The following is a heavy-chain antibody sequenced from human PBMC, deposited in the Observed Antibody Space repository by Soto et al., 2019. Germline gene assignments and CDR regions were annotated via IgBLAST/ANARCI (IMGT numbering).Heavy chain of an antibody. V-gene: IGHV1-24*01. CDR2: FDPEDGET. Sequence: QVQLLQSGAEVKKPGASVKVSCKVSGHTLTELSMHWVRQAPGRGLEWMGGFDPEDGETIFAQKFQGRVTMTEYTSTESTYTELTSLRSEDTAVYYCAAGGTRWLHSPFDYWGQGTLVTISS. CDR3: AAGGTRWLHSPFDY. J-gene: IGHJ4*02. D-gene: IGHD1-1*01. CDR1: GHTLTELS.